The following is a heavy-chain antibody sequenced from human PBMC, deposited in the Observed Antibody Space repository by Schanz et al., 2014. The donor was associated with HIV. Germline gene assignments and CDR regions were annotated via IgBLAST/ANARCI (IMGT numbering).Heavy chain of an antibody. J-gene: IGHJ6*02. CDR1: GFTFSSCA. Sequence: VQMVESGGGVVQPGRSLRLSCAASGFTFSSCAMTWVRQAPGKGLEWVSTTSGSGGRTYYADSVKGRFTISRDDSKNTLYLQMNSLRAEDTAVYYCAKGSSLWSFYYGMDVWGQGTTVTVSS. CDR2: TSGSGGRT. V-gene: IGHV3-23*04. D-gene: IGHD3-10*01. CDR3: AKGSSLWSFYYGMDV.